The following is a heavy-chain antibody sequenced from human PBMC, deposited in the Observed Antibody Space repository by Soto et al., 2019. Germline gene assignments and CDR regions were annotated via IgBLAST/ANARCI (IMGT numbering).Heavy chain of an antibody. V-gene: IGHV3-30-3*01. CDR3: ARDRVYYYDSSGYYNFDF. Sequence: QVKLVESGGGVVQPGRSLRVSCAASGFTFSHYAMHWVRQAPGKGLEWVAVVSYDGTKQFYADSVKGRFTISRDSSKSTLYLQMNNLRDEDTAVYYCARDRVYYYDSSGYYNFDFWCQGTLVTVSS. D-gene: IGHD3-22*01. CDR1: GFTFSHYA. CDR2: VSYDGTKQ. J-gene: IGHJ4*02.